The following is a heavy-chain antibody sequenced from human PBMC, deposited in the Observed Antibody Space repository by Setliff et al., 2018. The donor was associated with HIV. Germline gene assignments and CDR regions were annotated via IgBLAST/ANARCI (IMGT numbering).Heavy chain of an antibody. CDR2: ISYDGSNK. V-gene: IGHV3-30*04. CDR1: GFTFSSYA. Sequence: GGSLRLSCAASGFTFSSYALHWVRQAPGKGLEWVAAISYDGSNKYYADSVKGRFTISRDNSKNTLYLQMNSLRAEDTAVYYCARDSSGWYRGNYYYFYYMDVWGKGTTVTVSS. D-gene: IGHD6-19*01. CDR3: ARDSSGWYRGNYYYFYYMDV. J-gene: IGHJ6*03.